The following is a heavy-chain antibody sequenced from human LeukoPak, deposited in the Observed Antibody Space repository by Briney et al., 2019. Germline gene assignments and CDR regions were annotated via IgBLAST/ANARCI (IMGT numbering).Heavy chain of an antibody. Sequence: SGGSLRLSCAASGFTFSSYAMSWVRQAPGKGLEWVSAISGSGGSTYYADSVKGRFTISRDNSKNTLYLQMNSLRAEDTAVYYCAKPWTPRLSGYYPDYWGQGTLVTVSS. CDR2: ISGSGGST. D-gene: IGHD3-22*01. CDR3: AKPWTPRLSGYYPDY. J-gene: IGHJ4*02. V-gene: IGHV3-23*01. CDR1: GFTFSSYA.